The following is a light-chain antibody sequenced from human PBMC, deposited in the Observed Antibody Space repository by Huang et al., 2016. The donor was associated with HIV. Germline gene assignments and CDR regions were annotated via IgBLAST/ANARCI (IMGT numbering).Light chain of an antibody. CDR3: QQYETYPWT. V-gene: IGKV1-8*01. CDR2: SAS. J-gene: IGKJ1*01. Sequence: AIRITQSPSSLSASTGDRVTITCRASQDISNYLAWYQQKSGKAPKLLMYSASSLQSGNPARFNGSGSGTDFTLTITCLQSEDFATYYCQQYETYPWTFGQGTKVDIK. CDR1: QDISNY.